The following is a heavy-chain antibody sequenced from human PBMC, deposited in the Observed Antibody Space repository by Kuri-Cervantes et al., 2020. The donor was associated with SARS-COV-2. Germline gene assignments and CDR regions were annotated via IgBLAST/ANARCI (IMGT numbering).Heavy chain of an antibody. CDR3: AREAAMATGDYYYYMDV. J-gene: IGHJ6*03. CDR2: INPNSGGT. Sequence: ASVKVSCKASGYTFTGYYMHWVRQAPGQGLEWMGWINPNSGGTNYAQKFQGRVTMTRDTSISTAYMELSRLRSDGTAVYYCAREAAMATGDYYYYMDVWGNGTTVPSP. V-gene: IGHV1-2*02. CDR1: GYTFTGYY. D-gene: IGHD5-18*01.